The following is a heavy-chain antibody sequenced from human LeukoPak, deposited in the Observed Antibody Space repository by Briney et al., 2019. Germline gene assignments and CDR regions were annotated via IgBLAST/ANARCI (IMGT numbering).Heavy chain of an antibody. Sequence: SETLSLTCAVYGGSFSGYYWSWIRQPPGKGLEWIGNIFYSGSTYYSPSLKSRVTISMDKSKNQISLRLTSVTAADTAVYYCARSPTKRVPEDYWGQGTLVTVSS. D-gene: IGHD2-2*01. CDR3: ARSPTKRVPEDY. CDR1: GGSFSGYY. J-gene: IGHJ4*02. CDR2: IFYSGST. V-gene: IGHV4-34*12.